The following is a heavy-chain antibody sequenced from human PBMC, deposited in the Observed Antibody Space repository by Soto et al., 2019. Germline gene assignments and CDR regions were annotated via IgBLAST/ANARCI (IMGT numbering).Heavy chain of an antibody. V-gene: IGHV1-69*01. J-gene: IGHJ6*02. Sequence: QVQLVQSGAEVKKPGSSVKVSCKASGGTFSSYAISWVRQAPGQGLEWMGGIIPIFGTANYAQKFQGRVTITADESTSTAYRELSSLRSEDTAVYYCARAYDFWSGYQYYYYYYGMDVWGQGTTVTVSS. CDR3: ARAYDFWSGYQYYYYYYGMDV. D-gene: IGHD3-3*01. CDR2: IIPIFGTA. CDR1: GGTFSSYA.